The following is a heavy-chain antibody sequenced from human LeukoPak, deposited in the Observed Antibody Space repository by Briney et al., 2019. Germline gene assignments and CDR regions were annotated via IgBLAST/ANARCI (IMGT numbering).Heavy chain of an antibody. J-gene: IGHJ4*02. CDR3: AKAIWLGELVGRPFDY. CDR1: GFTFSSYA. D-gene: IGHD3-10*01. CDR2: ISGSGGST. Sequence: PGGSLRLYCAASGFTFSSYAMSWVRQAPGKGLEWVSAISGSGGSTYYADSVKGRFTISRDNSKNTLYLQMNSLRAEDTAVYYCAKAIWLGELVGRPFDYWGQGTLVTVSS. V-gene: IGHV3-23*01.